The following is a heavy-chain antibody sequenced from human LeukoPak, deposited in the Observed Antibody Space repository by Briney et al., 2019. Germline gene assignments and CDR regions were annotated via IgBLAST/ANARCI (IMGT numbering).Heavy chain of an antibody. Sequence: SESLSLTCTVSGGSITSYYGSWIRQPPGKGLEWVGYIYYSGSTNYNPSLKSRVTISVDTSKNQFSLKLSSVTAADTAVYYCGRGETYYYNSSGYNQWFDSWCQGTLVIVSS. CDR3: GRGETYYYNSSGYNQWFDS. V-gene: IGHV4-59*01. CDR1: GGSITSYY. J-gene: IGHJ5*01. CDR2: IYYSGST. D-gene: IGHD3-22*01.